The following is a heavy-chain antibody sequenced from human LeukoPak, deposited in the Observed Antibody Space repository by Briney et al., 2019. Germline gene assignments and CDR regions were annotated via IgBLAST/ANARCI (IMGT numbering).Heavy chain of an antibody. D-gene: IGHD2-2*01. CDR2: TYHSGST. J-gene: IGHJ5*02. CDR3: ARDVRMRCSSTSCNDPGWFDP. Sequence: SETLSLTCAVSGYSISSGYYWGWIRQPPGKGLEWIGSTYHSGSTYYNPSLKSRVTISVDTSKNQFSLKLSSVTAADTAVYYCARDVRMRCSSTSCNDPGWFDPWGQGTLVTVSS. V-gene: IGHV4-38-2*02. CDR1: GYSISSGYY.